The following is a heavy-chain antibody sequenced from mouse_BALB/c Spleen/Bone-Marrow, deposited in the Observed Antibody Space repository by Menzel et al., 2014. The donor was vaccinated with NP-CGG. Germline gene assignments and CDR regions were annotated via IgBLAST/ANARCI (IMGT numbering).Heavy chain of an antibody. CDR3: AGRDYRYDVGPFDY. CDR2: INPGSGVT. CDR1: GYAFTYYL. V-gene: IGHV1-54*01. D-gene: IGHD2-14*01. J-gene: IGHJ2*01. Sequence: QVQLQQSGAELVRPGTSVKVSCKASGYAFTYYLIEWIKQRPGQGLEWIGVINPGSGVTNYNEKFKGKATLTADKSSSTASMQLSSLTSDDSAVYFCAGRDYRYDVGPFDYWGQGTTLTVSS.